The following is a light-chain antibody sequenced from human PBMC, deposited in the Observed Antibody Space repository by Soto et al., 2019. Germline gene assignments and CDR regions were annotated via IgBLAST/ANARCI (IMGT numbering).Light chain of an antibody. V-gene: IGKV3-20*01. CDR3: QQYDSSPLT. CDR1: QTVSSRF. Sequence: IVLTHSPGTLSFSARQRATHSGSSSQTVSSRFLAWYQQKPGQAPRLLIYGALSRATGIPDRFSGSGSGTDFTLTISRLEPEDFALYYCQQYDSSPLTFGGGTKVDIK. J-gene: IGKJ4*01. CDR2: GAL.